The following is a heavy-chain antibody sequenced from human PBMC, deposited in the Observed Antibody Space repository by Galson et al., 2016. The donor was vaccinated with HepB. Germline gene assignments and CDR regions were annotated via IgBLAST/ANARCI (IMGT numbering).Heavy chain of an antibody. CDR3: AKATMATKGAIDY. J-gene: IGHJ4*02. V-gene: IGHV3-9*01. Sequence: SLRLSCAASGFTLDDYAMHWVRQVPGRGLEWVSGILWNGDIGYADSVKGRFTVSRDNARNSLYLQMNSLRAEDTASYYCAKATMATKGAIDYWGQGTLVTVAP. D-gene: IGHD5-12*01. CDR1: GFTLDDYA. CDR2: ILWNGDI.